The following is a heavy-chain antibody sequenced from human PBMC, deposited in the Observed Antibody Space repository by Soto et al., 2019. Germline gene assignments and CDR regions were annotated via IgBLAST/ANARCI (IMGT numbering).Heavy chain of an antibody. CDR3: ARGVGCSSTSCYTTRNWFDP. CDR2: IIPIFGTA. D-gene: IGHD2-2*02. V-gene: IGHV1-69*13. J-gene: IGHJ5*02. Sequence: SVKVSCKASGGTFSSYAISWVRQAPGQGLEWMGGIIPIFGTANYAQKFQGRVTITADESTSTAYMELSSLRSEDTAVYYCARGVGCSSTSCYTTRNWFDPWGQGTLVTVSS. CDR1: GGTFSSYA.